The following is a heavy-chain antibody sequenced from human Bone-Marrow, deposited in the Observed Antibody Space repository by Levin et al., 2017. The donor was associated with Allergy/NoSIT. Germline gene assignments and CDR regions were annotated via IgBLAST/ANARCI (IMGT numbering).Heavy chain of an antibody. J-gene: IGHJ4*02. D-gene: IGHD2-15*01. CDR2: ISGRGHNT. CDR3: AKGRYCSGGSGYSHCDS. Sequence: GGSLRLSCAASGFTFSSYAMTWVRQAPGKGLEWVSVISGRGHNTYSADSVKGRFSISRDNSRNTLYLQMNSLRAEDTAIYYCAKGRYCSGGSGYSHCDSWGQGTLVTVSS. CDR1: GFTFSSYA. V-gene: IGHV3-23*01.